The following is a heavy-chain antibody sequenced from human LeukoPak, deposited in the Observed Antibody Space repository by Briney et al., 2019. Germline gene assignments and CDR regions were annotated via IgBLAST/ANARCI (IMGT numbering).Heavy chain of an antibody. CDR2: IIPILGIA. D-gene: IGHD2-15*01. V-gene: IGHV1-69*04. CDR1: GGTFSSYA. CDR3: ARDRVVGLGIDNAFDI. Sequence: SVKVSCKASGGTFSSYAISWVRQAPGQGLEWMGRIIPILGIANYAQKFQGRVTITADESTSTAYMELSSLRSEDTAVYYCARDRVVGLGIDNAFDIWGHGTMVTVSS. J-gene: IGHJ3*02.